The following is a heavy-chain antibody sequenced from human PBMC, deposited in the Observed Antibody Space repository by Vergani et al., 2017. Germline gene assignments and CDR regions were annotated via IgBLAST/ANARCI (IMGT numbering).Heavy chain of an antibody. CDR2: ISSSSSYT. J-gene: IGHJ2*01. Sequence: QVQLVESGGGLVKPGGSLRLSCAASGFTFSDYYMSWIRQAPGKGLEWVSYISSSSSYTNYADSVKGRFTISRDNAKNSLYLQMNSLRAEDTAVYYCAGQRGRGWYFDLWGRGTLVTVSS. D-gene: IGHD3-16*01. V-gene: IGHV3-11*05. CDR3: AGQRGRGWYFDL. CDR1: GFTFSDYY.